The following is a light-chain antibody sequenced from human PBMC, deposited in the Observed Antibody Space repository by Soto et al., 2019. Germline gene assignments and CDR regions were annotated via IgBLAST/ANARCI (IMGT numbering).Light chain of an antibody. CDR1: QSVSSY. CDR2: DAS. CDR3: QQYNNWPRT. J-gene: IGKJ3*01. V-gene: IGKV3-15*01. Sequence: EIVVTQSPATLSVSPGERATLSCRASQSVSSYLAWYQQKPGQAPRLLIFDASTRATGIPARSSGSGSGTESTPTTSSLQSEDCALYYCQQYNNWPRTFGTGTKVDIK.